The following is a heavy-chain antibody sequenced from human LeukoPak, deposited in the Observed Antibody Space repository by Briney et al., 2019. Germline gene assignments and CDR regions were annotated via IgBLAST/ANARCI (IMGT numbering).Heavy chain of an antibody. D-gene: IGHD2-21*02. CDR1: GFTFSSYA. Sequence: GGSLRLSCAASGFTFSSYAMHWVRQAPGKGLEWVAVISYDGSKTYYADSVKGRFNISRDNSKTTLYLQMNSLRAEDTAVYYCARDGYLAYCGGDCYLGAFDIWGQGTMVTASS. CDR3: ARDGYLAYCGGDCYLGAFDI. J-gene: IGHJ3*02. V-gene: IGHV3-30-3*01. CDR2: ISYDGSKT.